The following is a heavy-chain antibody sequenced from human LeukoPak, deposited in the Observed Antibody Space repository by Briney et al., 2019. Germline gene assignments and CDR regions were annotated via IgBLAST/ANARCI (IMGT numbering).Heavy chain of an antibody. CDR2: IKQDGSEK. D-gene: IGHD6-19*01. CDR3: ARRAVAASVPFDY. Sequence: PGGSLRLSCAASGFTFSTYWMSWVRQAPGKGLEWVANIKQDGSEKYYVDSVKGRFTICRDNAKNSLYLQMNSLRAEDTAVYYCARRAVAASVPFDYWGQGTLVTVSS. CDR1: GFTFSTYW. J-gene: IGHJ4*02. V-gene: IGHV3-7*01.